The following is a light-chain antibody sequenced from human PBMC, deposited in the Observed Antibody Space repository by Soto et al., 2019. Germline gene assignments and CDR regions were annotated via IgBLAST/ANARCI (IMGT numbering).Light chain of an antibody. V-gene: IGKV3-11*01. CDR1: QSVSSY. Sequence: EIVLTQSPATLSLSPGERATLSCRASQSVSSYLAWYQQKPGQAPRLLIYDASNRATGIPARFSGSGSGTDFNLTISSLEPEDFPVYYCQQRSNWPPWTFGQGTKVEIK. J-gene: IGKJ1*01. CDR2: DAS. CDR3: QQRSNWPPWT.